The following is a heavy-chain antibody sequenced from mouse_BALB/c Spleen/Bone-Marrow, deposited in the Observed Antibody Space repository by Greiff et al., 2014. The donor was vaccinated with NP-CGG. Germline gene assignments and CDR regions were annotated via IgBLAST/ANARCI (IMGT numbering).Heavy chain of an antibody. CDR1: GFTFSSYG. CDR3: ARHRDAMDY. J-gene: IGHJ4*01. D-gene: IGHD2-14*01. CDR2: ISSGGSYT. Sequence: DVMLVESGGDLVKPGGSLKLSCASSGFTFSSYGMSWVRQTPDKRLEWVATISSGGSYTYYPDSVKGRFTISRDNAKNTLYLQMGSLKSEDTAMYYCARHRDAMDYWGQGTSVTVSS. V-gene: IGHV5-6*02.